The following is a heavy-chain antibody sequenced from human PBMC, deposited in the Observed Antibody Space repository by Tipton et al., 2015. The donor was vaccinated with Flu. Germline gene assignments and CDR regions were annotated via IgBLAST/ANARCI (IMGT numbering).Heavy chain of an antibody. D-gene: IGHD4-17*01. CDR3: SRGSVRYGDYGDTFDI. Sequence: QSGAEVKKPGASVKVSCKAFGFIFPDYYIHWVRQAPGQGLEWIGRLVPNSGVTKFASKFQGRVTMTRDTSISTAYMSVTSLTSDDTAVYFCSRGSVRYGDYGDTFDIWGQGTRITVS. CDR1: GFIFPDYY. J-gene: IGHJ3*02. CDR2: LVPNSGVT. V-gene: IGHV1-2*06.